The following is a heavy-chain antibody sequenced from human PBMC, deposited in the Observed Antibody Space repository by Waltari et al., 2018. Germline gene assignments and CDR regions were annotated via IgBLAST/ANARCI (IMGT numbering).Heavy chain of an antibody. CDR1: GYTFTDYY. D-gene: IGHD3-3*01. J-gene: IGHJ4*02. CDR2: INPNSGGT. V-gene: IGHV1-2*06. Sequence: QVQLVQSGAEVQKPGASVKVSCKASGYTFTDYYMPWVRQAPGQGLEWMGRINPNSGGTNYTQKFQGRVTMTRDTSISTAYMELSRLRSDDTAVYYCARGGPAIFGVLITKRFDYWGQGTLVTVSS. CDR3: ARGGPAIFGVLITKRFDY.